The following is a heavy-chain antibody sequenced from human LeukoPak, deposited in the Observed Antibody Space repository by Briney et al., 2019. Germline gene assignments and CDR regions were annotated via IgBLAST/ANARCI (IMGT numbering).Heavy chain of an antibody. CDR1: GGSINSGGYY. CDR3: ARDKRWFGELGYYYYYGMDV. CDR2: IYYSGST. D-gene: IGHD3-10*01. V-gene: IGHV4-31*03. J-gene: IGHJ6*02. Sequence: SETLSLTCTVSGGSINSGGYYWSWIRQHPGKGLEWIGYIYYSGSTYYNPCIKSRVTISVDTSKNQFSLKLSSVTAADTAVYYCARDKRWFGELGYYYYYGMDVWGQGTTVTVSS.